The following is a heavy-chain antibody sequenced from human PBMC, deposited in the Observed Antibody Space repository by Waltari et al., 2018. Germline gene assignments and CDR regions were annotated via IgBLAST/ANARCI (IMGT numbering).Heavy chain of an antibody. V-gene: IGHV4-38-2*01. J-gene: IGHJ3*02. CDR1: GYSMRSGYY. CDR2: IYQSGSS. Sequence: QVQLQESGPGLAKSSATLSLPCDVSGYSMRSGYYWGWIRQPPRKGLEWIASIYQSGSSYYNPSLRSRVTISVDTSRNQFSLEMTSVTATDTATYYCVAAKEYYYDGSGDDAFETWGQGTLVTVSS. D-gene: IGHD3-22*01. CDR3: VAAKEYYYDGSGDDAFET.